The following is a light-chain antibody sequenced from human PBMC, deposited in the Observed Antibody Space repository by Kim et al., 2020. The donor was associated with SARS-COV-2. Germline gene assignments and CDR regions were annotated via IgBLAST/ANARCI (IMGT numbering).Light chain of an antibody. J-gene: IGKJ2*01. CDR1: QSVSSN. CDR2: GAS. V-gene: IGKV3-15*01. CDR3: QHYNNWPYT. Sequence: EIVMTQSPATLSVSPGERATLSCRAGQSVSSNLAWYQQKTGQAPRLLIYGASTRATGIPARFSGSGSGAEFTLTISSLQSEDFALYYCQHYNNWPYTFGQGTKLEI.